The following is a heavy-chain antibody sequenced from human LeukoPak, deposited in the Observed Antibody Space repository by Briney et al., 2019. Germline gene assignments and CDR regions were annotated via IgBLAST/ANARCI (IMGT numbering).Heavy chain of an antibody. CDR3: ARDLVRFPPDAFDI. CDR1: GYTFTSYG. Sequence: ASVKVSCKAFGYTFTSYGISWVRQAPGQGLEWMGWISAYNGNTNYAQKLQGRVTMTTDTSTSTAYMELRSLRSDDTAVYYCARDLVRFPPDAFDIWGQGTMVTVSS. V-gene: IGHV1-18*01. CDR2: ISAYNGNT. J-gene: IGHJ3*02. D-gene: IGHD3-3*01.